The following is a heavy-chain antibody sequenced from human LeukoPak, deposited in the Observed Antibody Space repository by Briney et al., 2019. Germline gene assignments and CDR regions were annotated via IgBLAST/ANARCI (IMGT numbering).Heavy chain of an antibody. CDR1: GFTFSSYE. D-gene: IGHD4-17*01. Sequence: GGSLRLSCAASGFTFSSYEMSWIRQAPGKGLEWVSYISSSGSTIYYADSVKGRFTISRGNAKNSLYLQMNSLRTEDTAVYYCARSGWDGDYFDYWGQGTLVTVSS. V-gene: IGHV3-48*03. CDR3: ARSGWDGDYFDY. CDR2: ISSSGSTI. J-gene: IGHJ4*02.